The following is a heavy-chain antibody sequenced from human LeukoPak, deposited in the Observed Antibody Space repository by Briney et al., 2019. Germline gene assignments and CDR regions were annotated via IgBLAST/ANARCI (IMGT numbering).Heavy chain of an antibody. CDR3: VRYFEY. V-gene: IGHV3-21*01. J-gene: IGHJ4*02. D-gene: IGHD3-10*01. CDR2: ISESGTNI. Sequence: GGSLRLSCAASGFIFSSYSMNWVRQAPGKGLEWVSSISESGTNIYYADSVKGRFTISRDNAKNSLYLQMNSLRAEDTAVYFCVRYFEYWGQGTLVTVSS. CDR1: GFIFSSYS.